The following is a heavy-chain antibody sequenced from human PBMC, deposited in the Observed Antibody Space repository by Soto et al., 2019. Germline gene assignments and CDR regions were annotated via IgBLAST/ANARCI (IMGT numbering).Heavy chain of an antibody. CDR3: ARGRSYYYDSSGYYYFDY. J-gene: IGHJ4*02. V-gene: IGHV4-59*01. CDR1: GGSISSYY. D-gene: IGHD3-22*01. Sequence: NPSETLSLTCTVSGGSISSYYWSWIRQPPGKGLEWIGYIYYSGSTNYNPSLKSRVTISVDTSKNQFSLKLSSVTAADTAVYYCARGRSYYYDSSGYYYFDYWGQGTLVTVS. CDR2: IYYSGST.